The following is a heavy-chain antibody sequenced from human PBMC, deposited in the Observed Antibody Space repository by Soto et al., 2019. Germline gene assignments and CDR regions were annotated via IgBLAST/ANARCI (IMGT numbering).Heavy chain of an antibody. D-gene: IGHD6-25*01. CDR2: ISGSGGST. J-gene: IGHJ6*02. CDR3: AKDSDPVSTSSGDV. CDR1: GFTFRSYA. Sequence: PGGSLRLSCAASGFTFRSYAMHWVRQAPGKGLEWVSAISGSGGSTYYADSVKGRFTISRDNSKNTLYLQMNSLRAEDTAVYYCAKDSDPVSTSSGDVLGQGTTVTVSS. V-gene: IGHV3-23*01.